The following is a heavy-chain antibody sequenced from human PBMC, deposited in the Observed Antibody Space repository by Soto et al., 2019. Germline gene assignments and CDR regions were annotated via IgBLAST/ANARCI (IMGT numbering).Heavy chain of an antibody. V-gene: IGHV4-30-4*01. D-gene: IGHD5-12*01. CDR1: GASVSSAEHY. Sequence: KPSETLSLTCTLSGASVSSAEHYWSWIRQPPGKGLEWIGYTYYSGGSYYNASLQRRVSISVDTSHNQFSLKLTSVTAADTAVYYCARLSGYDPAGAADKWGPGILVTVSS. CDR3: ARLSGYDPAGAADK. CDR2: TYYSGGS. J-gene: IGHJ4*02.